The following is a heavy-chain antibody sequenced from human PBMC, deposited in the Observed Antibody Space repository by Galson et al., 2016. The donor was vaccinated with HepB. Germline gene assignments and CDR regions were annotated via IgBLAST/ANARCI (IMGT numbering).Heavy chain of an antibody. Sequence: SLRLSCAASGFTFIDYAMSWLRRAPGRGLDWVSVIVGSGRGTTYADSVKARFTISRDNSKNTLFLQMNSLRAEDTATYYCAKDQLSVIVPAAGNWFDPWGQGTLVTVSS. CDR1: GFTFIDYA. D-gene: IGHD2-2*01. CDR3: AKDQLSVIVPAAGNWFDP. J-gene: IGHJ5*02. V-gene: IGHV3-23*01. CDR2: IVGSGRGT.